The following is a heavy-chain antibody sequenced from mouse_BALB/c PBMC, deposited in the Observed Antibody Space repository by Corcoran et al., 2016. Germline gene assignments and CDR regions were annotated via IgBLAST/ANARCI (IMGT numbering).Heavy chain of an antibody. V-gene: IGHV14-3*02. CDR1: GLNIKDTY. D-gene: IGHD4-1*01. Sequence: EVQLQQSGAELVKPGASVKLSCTASGLNIKDTYMHWVKQRPEQGLEWIGRIDPANGNTKYDPKFQGKATITADTSSNTAYLQLSSLTSEDTAVYYCALANWVSYWGQGTTLTVSS. J-gene: IGHJ2*01. CDR2: IDPANGNT. CDR3: ALANWVSY.